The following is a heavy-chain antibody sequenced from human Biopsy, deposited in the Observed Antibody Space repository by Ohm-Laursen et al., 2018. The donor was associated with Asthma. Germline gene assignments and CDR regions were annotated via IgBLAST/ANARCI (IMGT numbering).Heavy chain of an antibody. CDR1: GYTFIHYA. V-gene: IGHV1-3*01. J-gene: IGHJ3*01. D-gene: IGHD3-9*01. CDR2: INAGNGNT. CDR3: ARTYYDFLTGQVNDAFAL. Sequence: ASVKVSCKASGYTFIHYAIHWVRQAPGQRLEWMGWINAGNGNTKYSQRFQGRVTITRDTSASAAYMDLRSLRSEDTAMYYCARTYYDFLTGQVNDAFALWGQGTMVTVSS.